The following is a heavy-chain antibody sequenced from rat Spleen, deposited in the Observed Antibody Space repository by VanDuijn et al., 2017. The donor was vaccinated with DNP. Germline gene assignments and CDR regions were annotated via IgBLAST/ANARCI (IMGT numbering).Heavy chain of an antibody. CDR3: ARLTTALDY. V-gene: IGHV5-19*01. CDR1: GFTFSNYG. J-gene: IGHJ2*01. CDR2: ISPSGGST. Sequence: EVQLVESGGGPVQPGRSLKISCAASGFTFSNYGMHWIRQAPTKGLEWVASISPSGGSTYYRDSLKGRFTISRDNAKTTLYLQMDSLRSEDTATYYCARLTTALDYWGQGVMVTVSS. D-gene: IGHD1-6*01.